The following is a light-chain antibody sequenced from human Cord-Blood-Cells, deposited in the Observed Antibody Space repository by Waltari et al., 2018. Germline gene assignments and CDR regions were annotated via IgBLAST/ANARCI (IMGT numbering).Light chain of an antibody. CDR3: QQYNSLWT. J-gene: IGKJ1*01. CDR1: QSISSW. Sequence: DIQMTQSPSTLFASVGDRVTITCRASQSISSWLAWYQQKPGKAPKLLIYKASNLESGVPSRFSGSGSGTEFTLTISSLQPDDFATYYCQQYNSLWTFGQGTKVEIK. CDR2: KAS. V-gene: IGKV1-5*03.